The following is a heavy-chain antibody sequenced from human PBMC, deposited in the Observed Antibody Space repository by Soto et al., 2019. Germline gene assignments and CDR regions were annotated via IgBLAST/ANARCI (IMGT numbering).Heavy chain of an antibody. CDR3: ARDRGAYSNSWAFDY. J-gene: IGHJ4*02. V-gene: IGHV1-69*01. D-gene: IGHD6-13*01. CDR2: IIPIFGTA. Sequence: QVQLVQSGAEVKKPGSSVKVSCKASGGTFSSYAINWVRQAPGQGLEWMGGIIPIFGTANYAQKFQGRVTITADEATSTAYMELSSLRSEDTAVYYCARDRGAYSNSWAFDYWGQGTLVTVSS. CDR1: GGTFSSYA.